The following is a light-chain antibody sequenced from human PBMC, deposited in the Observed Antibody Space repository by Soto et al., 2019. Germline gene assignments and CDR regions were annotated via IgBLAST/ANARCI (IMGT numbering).Light chain of an antibody. V-gene: IGKV1-39*01. Sequence: DIQMTQSPSSLSASVGDRVTITCRASQRISTSINWYQQKPGTAPKLLIYAASSLQSGVPSRFSGSGSGTDFTLTISSLQPADFATYYCQQSYSLPYTFGQGAKLEIK. CDR2: AAS. CDR3: QQSYSLPYT. J-gene: IGKJ2*01. CDR1: QRISTS.